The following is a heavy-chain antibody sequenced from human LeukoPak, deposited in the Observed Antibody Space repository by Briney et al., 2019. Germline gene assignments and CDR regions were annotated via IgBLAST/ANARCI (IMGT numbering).Heavy chain of an antibody. D-gene: IGHD2-15*01. Sequence: ASVTVSCQASGYTLTSYDINWVRPATGQLLAWMGCMNPNRGNTSHTQNFQRRPTMTRPTSTSTAYRELSSLRTDATSVNDRGRVTEGSGGSQDYYYYYMEVWGKGTTVTVSS. J-gene: IGHJ6*03. CDR2: MNPNRGNT. CDR3: GRVTEGSGGSQDYYYYYMEV. V-gene: IGHV1-8*01. CDR1: GYTLTSYD.